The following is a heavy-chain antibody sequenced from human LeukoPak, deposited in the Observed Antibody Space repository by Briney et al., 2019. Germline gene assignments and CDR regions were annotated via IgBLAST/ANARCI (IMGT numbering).Heavy chain of an antibody. CDR3: ALGYSYGFDI. J-gene: IGHJ3*02. CDR2: IYYSGRT. CDR1: GGSLSSYY. D-gene: IGHD5-18*01. Sequence: SDTLSLTCTVSGGSLSSYYWSWIRQPPGKGLEWIGYIYYSGRTNYNPSLKSRVTLSVDTSKNQFSLKLSSVTAADTAVYYCALGYSYGFDIWGQGTMVTVSS. V-gene: IGHV4-59*08.